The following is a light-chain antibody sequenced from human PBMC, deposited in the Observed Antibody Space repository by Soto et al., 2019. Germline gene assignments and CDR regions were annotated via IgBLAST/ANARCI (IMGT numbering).Light chain of an antibody. J-gene: IGKJ1*01. CDR3: QQYHIYST. CDR1: ETVNNW. CDR2: DAT. Sequence: DIQMTQSPSTLSASVGDRVTITCRASETVNNWLAWYQQKPGKAPKILMYDATSLESGVPSRFRGSRSGTDYTLTISRLQPDDFATYYCQQYHIYSTFGQGTNVEV. V-gene: IGKV1-5*01.